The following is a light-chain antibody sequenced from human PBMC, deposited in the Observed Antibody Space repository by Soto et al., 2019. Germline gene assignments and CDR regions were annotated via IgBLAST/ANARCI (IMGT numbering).Light chain of an antibody. J-gene: IGKJ1*01. V-gene: IGKV3-20*01. Sequence: EIVLTQSPGTLSLFPGERATHSCRASQSIRSRYLAWFQQKPGQAPRLLIYGAFNRATGDPDRFIGSGSGTDFTLTINRLEPEDFALYYCQQYGSSPPWTFGQGTKVEIK. CDR3: QQYGSSPPWT. CDR2: GAF. CDR1: QSIRSRY.